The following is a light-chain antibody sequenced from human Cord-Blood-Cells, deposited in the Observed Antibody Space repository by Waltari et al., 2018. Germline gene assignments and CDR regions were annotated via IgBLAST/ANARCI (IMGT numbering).Light chain of an antibody. CDR2: DVS. Sequence: QSALTQPASVSGSPGQSITISCPGTSSQVGGYNYVPWYQQHPGKAPKLMIYDVSNRPSGVSNRFSGSKSGNTDSLTISGLQAEDEADYYCSSYTSSSTLVFGGGTKLTVL. CDR3: SSYTSSSTLV. V-gene: IGLV2-14*01. J-gene: IGLJ2*01. CDR1: SSQVGGYNY.